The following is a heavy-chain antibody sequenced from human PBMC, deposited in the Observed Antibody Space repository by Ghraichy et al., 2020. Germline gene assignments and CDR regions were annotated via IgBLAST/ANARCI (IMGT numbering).Heavy chain of an antibody. Sequence: GGSLRLSCAASGLTFSTYSMNWVRQAPGKGLEWVSYISSSRSGTYYADSVKGRFTISRDNAKNSLYLHVNSLRDEDTAVFYCAREVGYGIFYYWGHGTLVTVSA. J-gene: IGHJ4*01. CDR1: GLTFSTYS. V-gene: IGHV3-48*02. CDR2: ISSSRSGT. CDR3: AREVGYGIFYY. D-gene: IGHD5-18*01.